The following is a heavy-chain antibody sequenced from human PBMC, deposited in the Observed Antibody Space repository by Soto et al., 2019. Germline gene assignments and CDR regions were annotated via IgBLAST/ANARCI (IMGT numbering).Heavy chain of an antibody. CDR2: TYYRSKWYN. V-gene: IGHV6-1*01. D-gene: IGHD2-15*01. CDR1: GDSVSSNSAA. Sequence: PSQTLSLTCAISGDSVSSNSAAWNWIRQSPSRGLEWLGRTYYRSKWYNDYAVSVKSRITINPDTSKNQFSLQLNSVTPEDTAVYYCAREYCSVGSCFDYYHYLMAFWGQGSTDTVS. J-gene: IGHJ6*02. CDR3: AREYCSVGSCFDYYHYLMAF.